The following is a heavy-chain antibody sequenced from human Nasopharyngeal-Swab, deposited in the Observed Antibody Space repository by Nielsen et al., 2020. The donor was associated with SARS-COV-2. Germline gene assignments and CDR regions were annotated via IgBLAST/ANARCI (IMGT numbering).Heavy chain of an antibody. J-gene: IGHJ6*03. CDR3: AGAGPRAYYYYMDV. CDR1: GFTVSSNY. CDR2: IYSGGST. Sequence: GESLKISCAASGFTVSSNYMSWVRQAPGKGLEWVSVIYSGGSTYYADSVKGRFTISRDNSKNTLYLQMNSLRAEDTAVYYCAGAGPRAYYYYMDVWGKGTTVTVPS. V-gene: IGHV3-53*01.